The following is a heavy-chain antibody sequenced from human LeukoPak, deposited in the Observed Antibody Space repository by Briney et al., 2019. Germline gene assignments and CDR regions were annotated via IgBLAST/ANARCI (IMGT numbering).Heavy chain of an antibody. CDR2: IYPRDGST. V-gene: IGHV1-46*01. CDR3: ARDQEGFDY. J-gene: IGHJ4*02. CDR1: GYTFTNNY. Sequence: ASVKVSCMASGYTFTNNYLHWVRQAPGQGLEWMGMIYPRDGSTSYAQNFHGRVTVTRDTSTTTVHMELWGLRSEDTAVYYCARDQEGFDYWGQGTVVTVSS.